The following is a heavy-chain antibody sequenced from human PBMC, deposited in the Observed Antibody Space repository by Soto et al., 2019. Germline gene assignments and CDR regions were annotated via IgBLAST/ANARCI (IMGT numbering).Heavy chain of an antibody. Sequence: GGSLRLSCSGSGFTFSSYAMSWVRQAPGKGLEWVSAISGSGGRTYYADSVKGRFTLSRDNSKNMIFVQITSLRAEDTAVYYCAKSVAAAGYYYYYGMAVWGKGTTVTVSS. CDR2: ISGSGGRT. D-gene: IGHD6-13*01. J-gene: IGHJ6*04. V-gene: IGHV3-23*01. CDR3: AKSVAAAGYYYYYGMAV. CDR1: GFTFSSYA.